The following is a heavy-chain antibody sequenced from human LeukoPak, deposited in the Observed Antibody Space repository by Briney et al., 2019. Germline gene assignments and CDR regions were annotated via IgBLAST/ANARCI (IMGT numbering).Heavy chain of an antibody. CDR3: AKGSGSGWYGWFAP. V-gene: IGHV3-23*01. J-gene: IGHJ5*02. CDR1: GFTFSSYA. D-gene: IGHD6-19*01. CDR2: IDASGGST. Sequence: GGSLRLSCAASGFTFSSYAMSWVRQAPGKGLEWVSSIDASGGSTYYADSVKGRFTISRDNSKNTFYLQMDTLRADDTAVYYCAKGSGSGWYGWFAPWGQGALVTVSS.